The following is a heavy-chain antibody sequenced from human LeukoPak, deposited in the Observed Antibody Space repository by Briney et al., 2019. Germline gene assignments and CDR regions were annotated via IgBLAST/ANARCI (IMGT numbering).Heavy chain of an antibody. CDR2: INGANGST. D-gene: IGHD3-10*01. CDR3: ARVLDYYGSGCYYHARGLDV. Sequence: ASVKVSCKASGYTFTNYVMHWVRQAPGQRLEWMGWINGANGSTKYSQEFQDRVTITRDTSASTAYIELSSLRSEDTAVYFCARVLDYYGSGCYYHARGLDVWGQGTTVTVSS. V-gene: IGHV1-3*01. J-gene: IGHJ6*02. CDR1: GYTFTNYV.